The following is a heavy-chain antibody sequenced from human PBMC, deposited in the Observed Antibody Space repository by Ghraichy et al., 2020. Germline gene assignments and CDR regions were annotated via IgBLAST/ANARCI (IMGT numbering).Heavy chain of an antibody. D-gene: IGHD3-22*01. CDR1: GFPVSSNY. J-gene: IGHJ6*02. CDR3: ARDYNYYDSSGSQHPTGDYYYGMDV. V-gene: IGHV3-53*04. Sequence: GESLNISCAASGFPVSSNYMSWVRQAPGKGLEWVSVIYSGGSTYYADSVKGRFTISRHNSKNTLYLQMNSLRAEDTAVYYCARDYNYYDSSGSQHPTGDYYYGMDVWGQGTTVTVSS. CDR2: IYSGGST.